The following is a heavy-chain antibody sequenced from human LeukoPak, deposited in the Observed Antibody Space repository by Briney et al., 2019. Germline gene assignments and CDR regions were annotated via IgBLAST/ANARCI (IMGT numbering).Heavy chain of an antibody. V-gene: IGHV4-31*03. Sequence: PSETLSLTCTVSGGSISSGGYYWSWIRQHPGKGLEWIGYIYYSGSTYYNPSLKSRVTISVGTSKNQFSLKLSSVTAADTAVYYCARDSLLHYGMDVWGQGTTVTVSS. D-gene: IGHD1-26*01. CDR2: IYYSGST. CDR1: GGSISSGGYY. CDR3: ARDSLLHYGMDV. J-gene: IGHJ6*02.